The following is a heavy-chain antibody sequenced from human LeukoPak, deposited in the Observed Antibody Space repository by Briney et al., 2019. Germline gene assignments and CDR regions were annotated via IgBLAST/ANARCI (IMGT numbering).Heavy chain of an antibody. Sequence: GESLKISCKGSGYSFTSYWISWVRQMPWKGLEWMGSIDPTDSYTNYSPSFQGHVTISADKSISTAYLQWSSLKASDTAMYYCARQAPGSGWYDYWGQGTLVTVSS. CDR2: IDPTDSYT. V-gene: IGHV5-10-1*01. J-gene: IGHJ4*02. CDR3: ARQAPGSGWYDY. CDR1: GYSFTSYW. D-gene: IGHD6-19*01.